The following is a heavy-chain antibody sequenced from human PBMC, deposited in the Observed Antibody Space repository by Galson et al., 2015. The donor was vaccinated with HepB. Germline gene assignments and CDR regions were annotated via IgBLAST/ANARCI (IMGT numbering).Heavy chain of an antibody. CDR3: VRGGEIPDYDYAWETYPSHLGYMDV. Sequence: SLRLSCAASGFTFTSYDIHWVRQAPGKGLDWVAVIWYDGSNKNYGDSVKGRFTISRDTSKHTVYLQMNSLRAEDTAIYYCVRGGEIPDYDYAWETYPSHLGYMDVWGKGTTVTVSS. J-gene: IGHJ6*03. V-gene: IGHV3-33*01. D-gene: IGHD3-16*02. CDR1: GFTFTSYD. CDR2: IWYDGSNK.